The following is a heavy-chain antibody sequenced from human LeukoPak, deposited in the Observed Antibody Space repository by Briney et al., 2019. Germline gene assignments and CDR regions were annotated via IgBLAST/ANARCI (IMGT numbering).Heavy chain of an antibody. V-gene: IGHV3-21*01. CDR3: ARAPFDSSGYFGG. D-gene: IGHD3-22*01. CDR2: ISSSSSYI. Sequence: PGGSLRLSCAASGFTFSSYSMNWVRQAPGKGLEWVSSISSSSSYIYYADSVKGRFTISRDNAKNSLYLQMNSLRAEDTAVYYCARAPFDSSGYFGGWGQGTLVTVSS. J-gene: IGHJ4*02. CDR1: GFTFSSYS.